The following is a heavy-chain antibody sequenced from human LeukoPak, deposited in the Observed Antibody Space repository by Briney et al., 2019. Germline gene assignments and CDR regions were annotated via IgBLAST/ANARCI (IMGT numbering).Heavy chain of an antibody. CDR1: GFTVSSNY. V-gene: IGHV3-30*02. CDR3: AKDTQSEHLFDY. J-gene: IGHJ4*02. CDR2: IRYDGSNK. D-gene: IGHD1-26*01. Sequence: GGSLRLSCAASGFTVSSNYMSWVRQAPGKGLEWVAFIRYDGSNKYYADSVKGRFTISRDNSKNTLYLQMNSLRAEDTAVYYCAKDTQSEHLFDYWGQGTLVTVSS.